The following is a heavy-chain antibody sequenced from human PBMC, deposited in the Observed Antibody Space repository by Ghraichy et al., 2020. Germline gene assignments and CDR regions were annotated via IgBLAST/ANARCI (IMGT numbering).Heavy chain of an antibody. D-gene: IGHD5-24*01. CDR2: IKQDGSEK. CDR1: GFNFTASW. J-gene: IGHJ4*02. V-gene: IGHV3-7*03. CDR3: ARDRAYKSFDY. Sequence: GGSLRLSCAASGFNFTASWMNWVRQAPGKGLVWVAGIKQDGSEKYHVDSVKGRFTISRDNAKNSLYLQMNSLRVEDTAVYYCARDRAYKSFDYWGQGILVTVSS.